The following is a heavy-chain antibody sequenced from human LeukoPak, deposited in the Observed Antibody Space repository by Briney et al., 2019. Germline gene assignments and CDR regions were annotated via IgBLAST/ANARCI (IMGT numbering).Heavy chain of an antibody. V-gene: IGHV1-69*04. CDR1: GGTFSSYA. J-gene: IGHJ5*02. Sequence: ASVKVSCKASGGTFSSYAISWVRQAPGQGLEWMGRIIPIFGIANYAQKFQGRVTITADKSTSTAHMELSSLRSEDTAVYYCARDELVPHPGGQGTLVTVAS. CDR3: ARDELVPHP. CDR2: IIPIFGIA. D-gene: IGHD6-13*01.